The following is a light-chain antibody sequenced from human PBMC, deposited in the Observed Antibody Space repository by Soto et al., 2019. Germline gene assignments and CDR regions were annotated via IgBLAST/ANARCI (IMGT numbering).Light chain of an antibody. V-gene: IGLV2-14*01. CDR1: SSDVGGYNY. CDR2: DVS. J-gene: IGLJ1*01. CDR3: NSCTSSNTYV. Sequence: QSALTQPASVSGSPGQSITISCTGTSSDVGGYNYVSWYQQHPGKAPKLMIYDVSNRPSGVPNRFSGSKSGNTASLTISGLQAEDEADYYCNSCTSSNTYVFGTGTKLTVL.